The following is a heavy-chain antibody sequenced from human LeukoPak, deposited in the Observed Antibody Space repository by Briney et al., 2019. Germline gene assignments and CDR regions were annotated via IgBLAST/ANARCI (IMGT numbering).Heavy chain of an antibody. CDR1: GFTFSSYA. J-gene: IGHJ4*02. Sequence: PGGSLRLSXAASGFTFSSYAMSWVSQAPGKGLEWVSAISGSGGSTYYADSVKGRFTISRDNSKKTLYLQMNSLRAEDTAVYYCAKHLGEQQLVPYYFDYWGQGTLVTVSS. CDR2: ISGSGGST. CDR3: AKHLGEQQLVPYYFDY. V-gene: IGHV3-23*01. D-gene: IGHD6-13*01.